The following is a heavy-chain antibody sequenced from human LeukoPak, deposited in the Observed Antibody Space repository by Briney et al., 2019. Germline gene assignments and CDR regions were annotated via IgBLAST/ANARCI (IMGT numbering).Heavy chain of an antibody. Sequence: SETLSLTCTVSGGSISSYYWSWIRQPPGRGLEWIGYIYYSGSTNYNPSLKSRVTISVDTSKNQFSLKLSSVTAADTAVYYCARAPTYYDILTGYYYFDYWGQGTLVTVSS. CDR3: ARAPTYYDILTGYYYFDY. CDR2: IYYSGST. CDR1: GGSISSYY. J-gene: IGHJ4*02. V-gene: IGHV4-59*01. D-gene: IGHD3-9*01.